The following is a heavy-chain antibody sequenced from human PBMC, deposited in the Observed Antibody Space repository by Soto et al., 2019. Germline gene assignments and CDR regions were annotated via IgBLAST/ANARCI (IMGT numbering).Heavy chain of an antibody. CDR2: IYWDDDK. V-gene: IGHV2-5*02. J-gene: IGHJ6*02. CDR3: ALRTWNYYHSGMDV. D-gene: IGHD1-1*01. CDR1: GFSLSTSGVG. Sequence: QITLKESGPTLVKPTQTLTLTCTFSGFSLSTSGVGVGWIRQPPGKALEWLALIYWDDDKRYSPSLKSRLTTTKDTSQNQVVLTMTNIDPVDTATYYCALRTWNYYHSGMDVWGQGTTVTVSS.